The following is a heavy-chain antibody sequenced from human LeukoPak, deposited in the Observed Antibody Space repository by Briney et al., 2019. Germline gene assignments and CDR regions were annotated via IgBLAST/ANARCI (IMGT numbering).Heavy chain of an antibody. D-gene: IGHD3-22*01. Sequence: ASVKVSCKASGYTFTSYGISWVRQAPGQGLEWMGWISAYNGNTNYAQKLQGRVTMTTDTSTSTAYMELRSLRSDDTAVYYPGRDPYYYDSSGYYQPSPGPVDWFDPWGQGTLVTVSS. CDR1: GYTFTSYG. CDR3: GRDPYYYDSSGYYQPSPGPVDWFDP. J-gene: IGHJ5*02. V-gene: IGHV1-18*01. CDR2: ISAYNGNT.